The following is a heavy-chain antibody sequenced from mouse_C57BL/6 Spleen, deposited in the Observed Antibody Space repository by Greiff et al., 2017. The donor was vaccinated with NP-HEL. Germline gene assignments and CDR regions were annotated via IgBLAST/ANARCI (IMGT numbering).Heavy chain of an antibody. D-gene: IGHD2-4*01. V-gene: IGHV1-84*01. CDR3: ARDFYGDYDRVSAMDY. Sequence: QVQLQQSGPELVKPGASVKISCKASGYTFTDYYINWVKQRPGQGLEWIGWIYPGSGHTKYNEKFKGKATLTVDTSSSTAYMQLSSLTSEDSAVYFCARDFYGDYDRVSAMDYWGQGTSVTVSS. CDR2: IYPGSGHT. CDR1: GYTFTDYY. J-gene: IGHJ4*01.